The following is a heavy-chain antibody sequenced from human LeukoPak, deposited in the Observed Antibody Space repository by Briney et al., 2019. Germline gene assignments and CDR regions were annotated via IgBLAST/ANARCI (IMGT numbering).Heavy chain of an antibody. CDR2: IFVVSGNT. J-gene: IGHJ6*02. D-gene: IGHD4-11*01. V-gene: IGHV1-58*01. CDR1: LVTFTKSS. CDR3: AGGLRGATVTGKYYYYGMDV. Sequence: GGSVKVSCKTSLVTFTKSSLQSVRQARGQRLEWIGWIFVVSGNTDYAQKFQERVTITRDMFTSTAYMELSSLRSEDTAVYYCAGGLRGATVTGKYYYYGMDVWGQGTTVTVSS.